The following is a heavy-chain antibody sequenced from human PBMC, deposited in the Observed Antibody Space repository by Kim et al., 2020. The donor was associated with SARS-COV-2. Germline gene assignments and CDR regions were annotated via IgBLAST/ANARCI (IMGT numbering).Heavy chain of an antibody. CDR1: GGSISSSSYY. J-gene: IGHJ3*02. CDR3: AMPSRVLRYFDWGAGDAFDI. Sequence: SETLSLTCTVSGGSISSSSYYWGWIRQPPGKGLEWIGSIYYSGSTYYNPSLKSRVTISVDTSKNQFSLKLSSVTAADTAVYYCAMPSRVLRYFDWGAGDAFDIWGQGTMVTVSS. D-gene: IGHD3-9*01. V-gene: IGHV4-39*01. CDR2: IYYSGST.